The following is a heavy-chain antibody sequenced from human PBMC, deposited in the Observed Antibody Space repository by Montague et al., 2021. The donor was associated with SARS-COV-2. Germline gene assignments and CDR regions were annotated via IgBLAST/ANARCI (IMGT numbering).Heavy chain of an antibody. CDR1: SGSLSNYY. D-gene: IGHD2/OR15-2a*01. Sequence: SETLSLTCTVSSGSLSNYYWSWIRQSPAKGLEWIGYMYETGYMIYNPSLRSRVSISADTSKSQFSLRLTSVTAADSARYYCARNMAYWGQGVLVTV. CDR3: ARNMAY. CDR2: MYETGYM. V-gene: IGHV4-4*09. J-gene: IGHJ4*02.